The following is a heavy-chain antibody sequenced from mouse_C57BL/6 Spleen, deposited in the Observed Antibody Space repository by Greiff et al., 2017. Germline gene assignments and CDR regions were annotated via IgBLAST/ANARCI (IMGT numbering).Heavy chain of an antibody. CDR3: TRGLNYYGSSFYAMDY. J-gene: IGHJ4*01. CDR2: ISSGGDYI. CDR1: GFTFSSYA. Sequence: EVKVVESGEGLVKPGGSLKLSCAASGFTFSSYAMSWVRQTPEKRLEWVAYISSGGDYIYYADTVKGRFTISRDNARNTLYLQMSSLKSEDTAMYYCTRGLNYYGSSFYAMDYWGQGTSVTVSS. V-gene: IGHV5-9-1*02. D-gene: IGHD1-1*01.